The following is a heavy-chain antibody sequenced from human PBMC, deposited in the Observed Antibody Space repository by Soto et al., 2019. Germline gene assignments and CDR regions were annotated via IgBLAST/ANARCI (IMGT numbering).Heavy chain of an antibody. Sequence: QVQLVESGGGVVQPGRSLRLSCAASGFTFSSYAMHWVRQAPGKGLEWVAVISYDGSNKYYADSVKGRFTISRDNSKNTLYLQMNSLRAEDTAVYYCARGPGLYDSKHAFDIWGQGTMVTVSS. CDR2: ISYDGSNK. J-gene: IGHJ3*02. D-gene: IGHD3-22*01. V-gene: IGHV3-30-3*01. CDR3: ARGPGLYDSKHAFDI. CDR1: GFTFSSYA.